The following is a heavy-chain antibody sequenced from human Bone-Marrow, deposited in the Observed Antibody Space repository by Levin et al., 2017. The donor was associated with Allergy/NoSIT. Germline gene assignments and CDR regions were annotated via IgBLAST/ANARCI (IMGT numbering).Heavy chain of an antibody. CDR1: GYSISRGNY. V-gene: IGHV4-38-2*01. J-gene: IGHJ5*02. Sequence: GSLRLSCAVSGYSISRGNYWGWIRQLPGKGLEWIGSIYQSGSTYYNPSLKSRVTISVDTSKNQFSLKLNSVIAADTAVYYGARGWGPTTYYDFWSGYVNNWFDPWGQGTLVTVSS. CDR2: IYQSGST. D-gene: IGHD3-3*01. CDR3: ARGWGPTTYYDFWSGYVNNWFDP.